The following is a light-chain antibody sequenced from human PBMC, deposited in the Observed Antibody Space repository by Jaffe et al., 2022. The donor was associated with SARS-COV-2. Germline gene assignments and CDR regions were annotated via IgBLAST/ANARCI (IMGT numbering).Light chain of an antibody. CDR2: DVT. J-gene: IGLJ1*01. CDR1: RFDIGTYDH. Sequence: QTALTQPASVSGSPGQSITISCTGTRFDIGTYDHVSWYQQRPDTAPKLLVFDVTIRPSGVSNRFSGSKSGNTASLTISGLQPEDEADYFCASYTTTNTLFVFGLGTKVTVL. CDR3: ASYTTTNTLFV. V-gene: IGLV2-14*03.